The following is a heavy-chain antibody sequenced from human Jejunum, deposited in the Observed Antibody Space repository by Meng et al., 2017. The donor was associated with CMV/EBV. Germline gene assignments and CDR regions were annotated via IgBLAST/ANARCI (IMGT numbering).Heavy chain of an antibody. D-gene: IGHD3-22*01. V-gene: IGHV3-30-3*01. Sequence: QGRLVESGGGVVQPGRSLRLSCAASGFIFSSYAMHWVRQAPGEGLEWMALISYDGSNKYYADSVKGRFTISRDNSKNTLYLQMNSLRAEDTAVYYCARGYYDSNLRLDPWGQGTLVTVSS. CDR1: GFIFSSYA. CDR3: ARGYYDSNLRLDP. CDR2: ISYDGSNK. J-gene: IGHJ5*02.